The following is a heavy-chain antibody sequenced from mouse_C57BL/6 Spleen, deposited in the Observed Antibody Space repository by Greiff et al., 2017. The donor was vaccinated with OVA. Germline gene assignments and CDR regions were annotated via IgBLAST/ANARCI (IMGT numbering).Heavy chain of an antibody. CDR1: GFSLTSYG. Sequence: VQLQQSGPGLVQPSQSLSITCTVSGFSLTSYGVHWVRQSPGKGLEWLGVIWSGGSTDYNAAFISRLSISKDNSKSQVFFKMNSLQADDTAIYYCARTGDGPYAMDYWGQGTSVTVSS. CDR3: ARTGDGPYAMDY. CDR2: IWSGGST. D-gene: IGHD2-3*01. V-gene: IGHV2-2*01. J-gene: IGHJ4*01.